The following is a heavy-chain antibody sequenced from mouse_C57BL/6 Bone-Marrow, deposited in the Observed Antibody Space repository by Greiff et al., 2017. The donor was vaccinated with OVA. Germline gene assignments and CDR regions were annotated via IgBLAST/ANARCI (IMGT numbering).Heavy chain of an antibody. Sequence: QVTLKVSGAELARPGASVKLSCKASGYTFTSYGISWVKQRTGQGLEWIGEIYPRSGNNYYNEKFKGKATLTADKSSSTAFMELRSLTSEVSAVYFCARGTAQVYYAMDYWGQGTSVTVSS. J-gene: IGHJ4*01. CDR1: GYTFTSYG. D-gene: IGHD3-2*02. CDR2: IYPRSGNN. V-gene: IGHV1-81*01. CDR3: ARGTAQVYYAMDY.